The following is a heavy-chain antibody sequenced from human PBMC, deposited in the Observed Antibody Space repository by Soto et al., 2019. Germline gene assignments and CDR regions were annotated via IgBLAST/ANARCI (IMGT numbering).Heavy chain of an antibody. J-gene: IGHJ4*02. CDR1: GCTFSSHT. CDR2: ISATGSDI. V-gene: IGHV3-21*01. D-gene: IGHD3-16*01. CDR3: ARGYDVVRVPVAIRVGYFDH. Sequence: EVDLVESGGGLAKPGGALRLSCTDSGCTFSSHTMNWVRQAPGKGLEWVSSISATGSDIYYGDSVMGRFTISRDNAKNSLYLQLNNLRVEDTAVYYCARGYDVVRVPVAIRVGYFDHWGQGTVVTVSS.